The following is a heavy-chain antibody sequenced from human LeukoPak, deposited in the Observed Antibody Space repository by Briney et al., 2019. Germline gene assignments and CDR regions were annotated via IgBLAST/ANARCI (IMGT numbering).Heavy chain of an antibody. V-gene: IGHV4-39*07. J-gene: IGHJ4*02. Sequence: PSETLSLTCTVSGGSISSSSYYWGWIRQPPGKGLEWIGSIYYSGSTYYNPSLKSRVTISVDTSKNQFSLKLSSVTAADTAVYYCARGRYYDSSGSIDYWGQGTLVTVSS. CDR2: IYYSGST. CDR1: GGSISSSSYY. D-gene: IGHD3-22*01. CDR3: ARGRYYDSSGSIDY.